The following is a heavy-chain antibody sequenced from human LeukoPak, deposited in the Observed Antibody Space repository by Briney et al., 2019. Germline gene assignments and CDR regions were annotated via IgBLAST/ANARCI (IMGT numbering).Heavy chain of an antibody. V-gene: IGHV4-38-2*02. D-gene: IGHD3-3*01. CDR2: IYHSGRT. Sequence: KPSETLSLTCTVSGYSISSGYYWGWIRQPPGKGLEWMVSIYHSGRTYYNTSLKSRATISINTSKNHFSLKLSSVTADTTAVYYCARLLSYDFWSGYLPGAFDIWGKATMVIVFS. J-gene: IGHJ3*02. CDR1: GYSISSGYY. CDR3: ARLLSYDFWSGYLPGAFDI.